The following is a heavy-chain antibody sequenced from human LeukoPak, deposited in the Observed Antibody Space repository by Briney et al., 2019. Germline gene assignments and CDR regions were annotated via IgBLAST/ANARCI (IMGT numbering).Heavy chain of an antibody. V-gene: IGHV3-7*01. Sequence: GGSLRLSCAASGFTFTNAWMTWVRQAPGKGLEWVTNIKQDGIEKYYVDSVKGRFTISRDNAKNSLYLQMNSLRAEDTAVYYCASGFDSRFFDRWGQGALVTVSS. J-gene: IGHJ4*02. CDR1: GFTFTNAW. CDR3: ASGFDSRFFDR. D-gene: IGHD3-22*01. CDR2: IKQDGIEK.